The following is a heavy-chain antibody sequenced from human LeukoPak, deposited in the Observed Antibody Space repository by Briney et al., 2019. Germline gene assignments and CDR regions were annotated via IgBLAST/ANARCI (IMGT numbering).Heavy chain of an antibody. D-gene: IGHD1-26*01. CDR3: ARSNSGSYPGGDY. CDR2: LDPEDGEM. V-gene: IGHV1-24*01. Sequence: VASVKVSCKVSGYTLTELSLHWVRQAPGKGLEWMGGLDPEDGEMIYSQKFQGRVTMTEDTSTDIAYMEMSSLRSEDTAVYYCARSNSGSYPGGDYWGQGTLVTVSS. CDR1: GYTLTELS. J-gene: IGHJ4*02.